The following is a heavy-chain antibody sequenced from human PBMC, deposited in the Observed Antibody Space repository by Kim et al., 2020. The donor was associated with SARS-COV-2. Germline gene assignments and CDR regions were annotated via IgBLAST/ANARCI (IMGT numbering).Heavy chain of an antibody. D-gene: IGHD6-19*01. V-gene: IGHV1-46*01. CDR2: INPNGGNT. CDR3: ARVRQNIDSGWYYFDY. J-gene: IGHJ4*02. CDR1: GYSFTSYY. Sequence: ASVEVSCKASGYSFTSYYIHWVRQAPGQGLEWMGIINPNGGNTTHAQKFQGRVAMTRDTSTSTVYMDLSSLRTEDTAVYYCARVRQNIDSGWYYFDYWGQGTLVTVAS.